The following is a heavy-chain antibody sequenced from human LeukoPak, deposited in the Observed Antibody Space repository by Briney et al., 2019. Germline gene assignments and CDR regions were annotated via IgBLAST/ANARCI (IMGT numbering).Heavy chain of an antibody. CDR2: IYTSGST. D-gene: IGHD5-18*01. CDR1: GGSISSGSYY. V-gene: IGHV4-61*02. Sequence: PSQTLSLTCTVSGGSISSGSYYWSWIRQPAGKGLEWIGRIYTSGSTNYNPSLKSRVTISVDTSKNQFSLKLSSVTAADTDVYYCAGDTAMARIDYWGQGTLVTVSS. CDR3: AGDTAMARIDY. J-gene: IGHJ4*02.